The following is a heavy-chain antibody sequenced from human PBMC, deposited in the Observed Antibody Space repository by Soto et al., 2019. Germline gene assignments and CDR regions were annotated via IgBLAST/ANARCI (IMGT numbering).Heavy chain of an antibody. CDR1: GGSISSGAYY. CDR3: AGAGMLWFDVPAFDI. D-gene: IGHD2-8*01. V-gene: IGHV4-31*03. Sequence: LVLTCTVSGGSISSGAYYWSLIRQHQRKGLEWLVYIYYSGSTYYNPSLKSRVTLSVDTSKKQFSLKLSSVTAEDLAVYYCAGAGMLWFDVPAFDIWGQGTMVTVSS. CDR2: IYYSGST. J-gene: IGHJ3*02.